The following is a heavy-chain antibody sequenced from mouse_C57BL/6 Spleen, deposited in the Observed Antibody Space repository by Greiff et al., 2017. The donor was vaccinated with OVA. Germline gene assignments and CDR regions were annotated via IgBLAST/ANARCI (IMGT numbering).Heavy chain of an antibody. Sequence: EVKLMEPGGGLVKPGGSLKLSCAASGFTFSSYAMSWVRQTPEKRLEWVATISDGGSYTYYPDNVKGRFTISRDNAKNNLYLKMSHLEAEDTAKYYSARDGANWDSYFGGWGTGTTVTVSS. J-gene: IGHJ1*03. V-gene: IGHV5-4*01. D-gene: IGHD4-1*01. CDR1: GFTFSSYA. CDR3: ARDGANWDSYFGG. CDR2: ISDGGSYT.